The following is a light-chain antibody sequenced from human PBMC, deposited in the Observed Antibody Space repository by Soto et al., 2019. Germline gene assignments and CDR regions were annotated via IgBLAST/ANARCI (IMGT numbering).Light chain of an antibody. J-gene: IGKJ1*01. V-gene: IGKV1-5*03. CDR1: QTIDSW. CDR3: QQYHIYSGT. Sequence: EIPMTQYPSTLSGSVGDRVTITCRASQTIDSWLAWYQQRPGKPPNLLIYKASTLASGVPSRFSGSGSGTEFTLTINSLQPDDFATYYCQQYHIYSGTFGQGTKVDIK. CDR2: KAS.